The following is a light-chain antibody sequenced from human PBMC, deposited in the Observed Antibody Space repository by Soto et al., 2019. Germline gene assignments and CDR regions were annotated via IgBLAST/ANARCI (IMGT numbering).Light chain of an antibody. CDR2: EVT. Sequence: QSALTQPPSASGSPGQSVTISCTGTSSDVGGYNYVSWYQQHQGKAPKLMIYEVTKRPSGVPDRLSGSKSGNTASLTVSGLQAEDEADYYCSSFGGSNNLVFGGGTKLTVL. J-gene: IGLJ3*02. CDR1: SSDVGGYNY. V-gene: IGLV2-8*01. CDR3: SSFGGSNNLV.